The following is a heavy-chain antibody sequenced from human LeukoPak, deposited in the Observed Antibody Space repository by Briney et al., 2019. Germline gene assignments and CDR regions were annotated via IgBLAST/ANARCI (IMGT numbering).Heavy chain of an antibody. V-gene: IGHV3-7*01. D-gene: IGHD2-15*01. CDR2: IKQDGSEK. Sequence: PGGSLRLTCAASGLTFSSYWMSWVRQAPGKGLEWVASIKQDGSEKYYVDSVKGRFTISRDNAKNSLYLQMNSLRAEDTAVYYCARGYCSGGSCYSEEHDAFDIWGQGTMVTVSS. J-gene: IGHJ3*02. CDR1: GLTFSSYW. CDR3: ARGYCSGGSCYSEEHDAFDI.